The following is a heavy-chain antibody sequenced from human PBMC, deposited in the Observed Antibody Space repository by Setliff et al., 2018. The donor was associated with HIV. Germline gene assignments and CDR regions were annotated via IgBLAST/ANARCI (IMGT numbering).Heavy chain of an antibody. CDR3: ARRIDDSGSFPDKNWFDT. D-gene: IGHD3-10*01. V-gene: IGHV1-18*01. CDR1: GYTFNNYG. J-gene: IGHJ5*02. CDR2: INTHSGYT. Sequence: ASVKVSCKASGYTFNNYGISWVRQAPGQGLEWMGWINTHSGYTNYAQNVQGRVTVTMDTSTSTAYMELRSLKSDDTAVYYCARRIDDSGSFPDKNWFDTWGQGSLVTVSS.